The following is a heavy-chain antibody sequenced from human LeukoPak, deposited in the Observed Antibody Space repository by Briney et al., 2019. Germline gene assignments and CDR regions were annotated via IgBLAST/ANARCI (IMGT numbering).Heavy chain of an antibody. CDR2: ISGSGGST. CDR3: AKDQIAVAGVLDY. J-gene: IGHJ4*02. Sequence: GGSLRRSCAASGFTFSSYARSWVRQAPGKGLEWVSAISGSGGSTYYADSGKGRFTLSRDNSKNTLYLQMNSLRAEDTAVYYCAKDQIAVAGVLDYWGQGTLVTASS. CDR1: GFTFSSYA. V-gene: IGHV3-23*01. D-gene: IGHD6-19*01.